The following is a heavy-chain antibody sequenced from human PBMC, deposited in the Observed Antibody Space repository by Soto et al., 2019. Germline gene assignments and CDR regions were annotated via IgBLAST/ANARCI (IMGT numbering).Heavy chain of an antibody. V-gene: IGHV4-31*03. CDR1: GGSISSGGYY. CDR2: IYYSGST. Sequence: SETLSLTCTVSGGSISSGGYYWSWIRQHPGKGLEWIGYIYYSGSTYYNPSLKSRVTISVDTSKNQFSLELSSVTAADTAVYYCARGVSAANYYYYGMDVWGQGTTVTVSS. J-gene: IGHJ6*02. CDR3: ARGVSAANYYYYGMDV. D-gene: IGHD2-2*01.